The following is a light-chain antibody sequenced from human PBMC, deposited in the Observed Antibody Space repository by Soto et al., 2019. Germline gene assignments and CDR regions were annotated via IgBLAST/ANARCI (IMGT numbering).Light chain of an antibody. Sequence: QSALTQPASVSGSPGQSITVSCTGSRNDVGNYNLVSWYQQSPGKAPKLLIYEDSKRPSGVSNRFSGSKSGDTASLTISGLQTEDEADYYCCSYTGATTAYVVGTGTKVTVL. V-gene: IGLV2-23*01. CDR3: CSYTGATTAYV. CDR2: EDS. CDR1: RNDVGNYNL. J-gene: IGLJ1*01.